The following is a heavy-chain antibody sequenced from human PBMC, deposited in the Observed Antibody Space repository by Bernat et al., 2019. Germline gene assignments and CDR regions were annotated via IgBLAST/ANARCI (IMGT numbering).Heavy chain of an antibody. CDR2: ISSSSSYI. D-gene: IGHD5-12*01. V-gene: IGHV3-21*01. Sequence: EVQLVESGGGLVKPGGSLRLSCAASGFTFSSYSMNWVRQAPGKGLEWVSSISSSSSYIYYADSVKGRFTISRDNAKNSLYLQMNSLRAEDTAVDYCARDLEYSGYDFDYWGQGTLVTVSS. CDR1: GFTFSSYS. J-gene: IGHJ4*02. CDR3: ARDLEYSGYDFDY.